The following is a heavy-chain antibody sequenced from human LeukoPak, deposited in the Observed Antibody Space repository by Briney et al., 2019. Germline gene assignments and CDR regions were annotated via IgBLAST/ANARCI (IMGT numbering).Heavy chain of an antibody. CDR3: ATHGRTTPFDY. Sequence: ASVKVSCKASGYTFTSYGISWVRQAPGQGLEWMGWISAYNGNTNYAQKFQGRVTMTRNTSISTAYMELSSLRSEDTAVYYCATHGRTTPFDYWGQGTLVTVSS. CDR1: GYTFTSYG. V-gene: IGHV1-18*01. J-gene: IGHJ4*02. D-gene: IGHD1/OR15-1a*01. CDR2: ISAYNGNT.